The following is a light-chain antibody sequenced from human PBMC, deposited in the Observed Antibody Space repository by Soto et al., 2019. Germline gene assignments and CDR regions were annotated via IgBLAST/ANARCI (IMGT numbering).Light chain of an antibody. J-gene: IGKJ2*01. Sequence: AIQLTQSPSSLSASVGDRVTITCRASQGISSALAWYQQKPGKAPKLLIYDASSLESGVPSRFSGSGSGTDFSLTISSLQPEDFAPYYCQQFNKYPPAYTFGQGTKLEIK. V-gene: IGKV1D-13*01. CDR2: DAS. CDR1: QGISSA. CDR3: QQFNKYPPAYT.